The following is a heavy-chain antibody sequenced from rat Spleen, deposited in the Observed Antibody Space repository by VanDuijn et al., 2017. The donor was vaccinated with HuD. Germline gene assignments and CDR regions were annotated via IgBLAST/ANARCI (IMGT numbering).Heavy chain of an antibody. CDR3: ARAGSAAISLGNWFAY. D-gene: IGHD1-2*01. J-gene: IGHJ3*01. Sequence: QVQLKESGPDLVQPAQTLSLTCTVSGFSLTNFGVSWVRQPPGKGLEWIAGISSGGNTYHNSVLRSRLSISRDTSKSQVFLKMDSLQTEDTATYYCARAGSAAISLGNWFAYWGQGTLVTVSS. CDR2: ISSGGNT. V-gene: IGHV2S8*01. CDR1: GFSLTNFG.